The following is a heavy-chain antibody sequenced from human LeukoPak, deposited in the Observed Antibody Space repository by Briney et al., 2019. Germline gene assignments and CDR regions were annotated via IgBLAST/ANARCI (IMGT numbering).Heavy chain of an antibody. CDR3: ARGDDYGDYWGLY. CDR2: ISTYNGNT. CDR1: GYTFTKYG. V-gene: IGHV1-18*01. Sequence: ASVKVSCKASGYTFTKYGITWVRQAPGQGLEWMGWISTYNGNTNYAQKLQGRVTMTTDTSTSTAYMERRSLISDDAAAYYCARGDDYGDYWGLYWGQGTLVTVSS. D-gene: IGHD4-17*01. J-gene: IGHJ4*02.